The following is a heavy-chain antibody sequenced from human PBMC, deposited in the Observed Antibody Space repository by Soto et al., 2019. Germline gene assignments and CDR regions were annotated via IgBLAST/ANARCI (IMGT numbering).Heavy chain of an antibody. CDR1: GFTFSSYA. Sequence: GGSLRLSCAASGFTFSSYAMNWVRQAPGKGLEWVSAICGGGNCAFYTDSVKGRFTISRDNSKNTLYLQMNSLRADDTAVYYCARARGSGYYYYGMDVWGRGTTVTVSS. V-gene: IGHV3-23*01. CDR2: ICGGGNCA. D-gene: IGHD3-22*01. CDR3: ARARGSGYYYYGMDV. J-gene: IGHJ6*02.